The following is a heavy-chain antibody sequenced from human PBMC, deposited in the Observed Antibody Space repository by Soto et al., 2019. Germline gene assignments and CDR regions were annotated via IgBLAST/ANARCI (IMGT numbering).Heavy chain of an antibody. CDR1: GFTFSSYS. J-gene: IGHJ6*03. CDR3: ARDRDYYGDLQTYYYYYMDV. Sequence: GGSLRLSCAASGFTFSSYSMNWVRQAPGKGLEWVSSISSSSSYIYYADSVKGRFTISRDNAKNSLYLQMNSLRAEDTAVYYCARDRDYYGDLQTYYYYYMDVWGKGTTVTVSS. V-gene: IGHV3-21*01. D-gene: IGHD4-17*01. CDR2: ISSSSSYI.